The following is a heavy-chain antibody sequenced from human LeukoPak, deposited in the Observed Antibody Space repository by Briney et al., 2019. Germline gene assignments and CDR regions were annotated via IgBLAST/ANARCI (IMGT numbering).Heavy chain of an antibody. J-gene: IGHJ1*01. D-gene: IGHD6-13*01. CDR3: ARPIATAGPEYFQH. Sequence: GGSLRLSCAASGFTFSSYSMNWVRQAPGKGLEWVSSISSSSSCTYYADSMKGRFTISRDNAKNSLYLQMNSLRAEDTAVYYCARPIATAGPEYFQHWGQGTLVTVSS. CDR1: GFTFSSYS. CDR2: ISSSSSCT. V-gene: IGHV3-21*01.